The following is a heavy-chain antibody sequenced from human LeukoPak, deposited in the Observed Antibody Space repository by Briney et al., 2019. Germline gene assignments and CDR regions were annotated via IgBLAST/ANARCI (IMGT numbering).Heavy chain of an antibody. J-gene: IGHJ3*02. D-gene: IGHD6-13*01. CDR2: IYTSGST. Sequence: SETLSLTCTVSGGSISSYYWSWIRQPAGKGLEWIGRIYTSGSTNYNPSLKSRVTMSVDTSKNQFSLKLTSVTAADSAVYYCARHSAHSSTNDAFDMWGQGTLVIVSS. CDR1: GGSISSYY. V-gene: IGHV4-4*07. CDR3: ARHSAHSSTNDAFDM.